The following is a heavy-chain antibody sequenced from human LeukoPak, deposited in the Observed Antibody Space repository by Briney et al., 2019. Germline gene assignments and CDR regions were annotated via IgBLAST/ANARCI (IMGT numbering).Heavy chain of an antibody. CDR3: ARVVFGSQGPFDI. J-gene: IGHJ3*02. D-gene: IGHD3-16*01. V-gene: IGHV3-23*01. CDR1: GFTFTNYA. Sequence: PGGSLRLSCAASGFTFTNYAMNWVRQAPEKGLEWVSTIHGGGDVTYYADSVKGRFTISRDNSRNTLYLQMNSLRAEDTAVYYCARVVFGSQGPFDIWGQGTMVTVSS. CDR2: IHGGGDVT.